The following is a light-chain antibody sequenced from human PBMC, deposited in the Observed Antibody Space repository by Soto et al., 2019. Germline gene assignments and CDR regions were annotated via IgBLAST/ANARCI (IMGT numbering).Light chain of an antibody. CDR2: KAS. CDR1: QSISDW. Sequence: DIQMTQSPATLSASVGDRVTITCRASQSISDWLAWYQQKAGKAPNLLIYKASTLESGVPSRFSGSGSETEFTLTISGLQPGDSATYYCQQYNSYSPTFGQGTKVDVK. V-gene: IGKV1-5*03. J-gene: IGKJ1*01. CDR3: QQYNSYSPT.